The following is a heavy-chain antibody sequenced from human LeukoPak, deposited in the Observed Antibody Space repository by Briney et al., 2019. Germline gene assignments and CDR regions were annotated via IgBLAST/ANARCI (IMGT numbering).Heavy chain of an antibody. CDR1: GYTFTSYG. J-gene: IGHJ6*03. Sequence: ASVKVSCKASGYTFTSYGISWVRQAPGQGLEWMGWISAYNGNTNYAQKLQGRVTMTTDTSTSTAYMELRSLRSDDTAVYYCARDHPPKYCSGGSCYYYMDVWGKGTTVTVSS. CDR3: ARDHPPKYCSGGSCYYYMDV. CDR2: ISAYNGNT. V-gene: IGHV1-18*01. D-gene: IGHD2-15*01.